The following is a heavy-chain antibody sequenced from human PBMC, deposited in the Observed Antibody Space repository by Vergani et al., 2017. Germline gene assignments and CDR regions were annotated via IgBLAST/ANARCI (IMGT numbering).Heavy chain of an antibody. J-gene: IGHJ3*02. V-gene: IGHV3-21*01. CDR3: AREQSSGWFDAFDI. D-gene: IGHD6-19*01. CDR1: GFTFSSYS. Sequence: EVQLVESGGGLVKPGGSLRLSCAASGFTFSSYSMNWVRQAPGKGLEWVSSISSSSSYIYYADSVKGRFTISRDNAKNSRYLKMNSLGAEDTAVYYCAREQSSGWFDAFDIWGQGTMVTVSS. CDR2: ISSSSSYI.